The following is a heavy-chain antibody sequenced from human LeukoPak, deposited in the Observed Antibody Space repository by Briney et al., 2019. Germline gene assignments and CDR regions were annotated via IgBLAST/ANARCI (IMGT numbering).Heavy chain of an antibody. CDR2: IYHSGST. D-gene: IGHD3-10*01. Sequence: SETLSLTCAVSGGSISSSNWWSWVRQPPGKGLEWIGEIYHSGSTNYDPSLKSRVTISVDKSKNQFSLKLSSVTAADTAIYYCARHSWGWELFYWGQGTLVTVSS. CDR1: GGSISSSNW. CDR3: ARHSWGWELFY. V-gene: IGHV4-4*02. J-gene: IGHJ4*02.